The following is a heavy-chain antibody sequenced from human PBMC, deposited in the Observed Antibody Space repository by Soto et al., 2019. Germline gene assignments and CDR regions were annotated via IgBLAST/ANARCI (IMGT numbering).Heavy chain of an antibody. CDR3: AKEMIVGATTRLYFDY. CDR1: GFTFSSYV. J-gene: IGHJ4*02. Sequence: VQLVESGGGVVQPGRSLRLSCAVSGFTFSSYVMHWVRQAPGKGLEWVAVISGSGGSTYYADSVKGRFTISRDNSKNTLYLQMNSLRAEDTAVYYCAKEMIVGATTRLYFDYWGQGTLVTVSS. V-gene: IGHV3-23*04. CDR2: ISGSGGST. D-gene: IGHD1-26*01.